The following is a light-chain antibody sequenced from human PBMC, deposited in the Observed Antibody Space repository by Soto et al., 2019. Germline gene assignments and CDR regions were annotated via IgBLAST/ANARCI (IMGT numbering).Light chain of an antibody. CDR3: QSYDTTLSSWI. CDR2: GNT. J-gene: IGLJ2*01. Sequence: QSVLTQAPSVSGAPGQRVTISCTGSSSNIGAGYDVQWYQHLPGTAPKLLIHGNTNRPSGVPDRFSGSKSGTSASLAITALQAEDEGDYSCQSYDTTLSSWIFGGGPKVTVL. CDR1: SSNIGAGYD. V-gene: IGLV1-40*01.